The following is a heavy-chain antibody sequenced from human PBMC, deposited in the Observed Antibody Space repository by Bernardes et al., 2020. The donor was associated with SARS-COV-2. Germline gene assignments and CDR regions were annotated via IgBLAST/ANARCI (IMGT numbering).Heavy chain of an antibody. V-gene: IGHV1-24*01. CDR2: FDPEDGET. J-gene: IGHJ6*02. CDR3: ATSFVVRGVITYYYYYYGMDV. Sequence: ASVKVSCKVSGYTLTELSMHWVRQAPGKGLEWMGGFDPEDGETIYAQKFQGRVTMTEDTSTDTAYMELSSLRSEDTAVYYCATSFVVRGVITYYYYYYGMDVWGQGTMVTVSS. CDR1: GYTLTELS. D-gene: IGHD3-10*01.